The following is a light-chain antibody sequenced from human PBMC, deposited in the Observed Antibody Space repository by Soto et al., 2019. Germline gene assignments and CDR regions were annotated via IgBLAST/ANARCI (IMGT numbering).Light chain of an antibody. CDR3: SSYTRSSLYV. CDR1: SSDFGYSNY. J-gene: IGLJ1*01. V-gene: IGLV2-14*01. Sequence: QSALTQPASVSGSPGQSITISCTGTSSDFGYSNYVSCYQQLPGKAPKLMIYDVSDRPSGVSNRFSGSKSGSTASLTISGLQAEYEDDYYCSSYTRSSLYVFGTGTKLTVL. CDR2: DVS.